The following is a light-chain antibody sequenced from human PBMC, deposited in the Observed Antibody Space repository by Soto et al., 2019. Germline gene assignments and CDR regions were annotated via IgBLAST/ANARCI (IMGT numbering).Light chain of an antibody. Sequence: EIVLTQSPATLSLSPGERATLSCRASQSVSSYLAWYQQKPGQAPTLLIYDASNRATGIPARFSGSGSGTDFTLTISSLEPEDFAVYYCQQRSNWPRYTFGQGTNLEIK. CDR3: QQRSNWPRYT. CDR2: DAS. V-gene: IGKV3-11*01. J-gene: IGKJ2*01. CDR1: QSVSSY.